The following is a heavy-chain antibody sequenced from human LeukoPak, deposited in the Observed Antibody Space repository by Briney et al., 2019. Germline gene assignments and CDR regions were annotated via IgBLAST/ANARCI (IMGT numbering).Heavy chain of an antibody. V-gene: IGHV1-69*13. CDR1: GGTFSSYA. D-gene: IGHD5-18*01. J-gene: IGHJ4*02. Sequence: SVKVSCKASGGTFSSYAISWVRQAPGQGLEWMGGIIPIIGTANYAQKFQGRVTITADESTSTAYMELSSLRSEDTAVYYCARYGYSYGQDDFDYWGQGTLVTVSS. CDR3: ARYGYSYGQDDFDY. CDR2: IIPIIGTA.